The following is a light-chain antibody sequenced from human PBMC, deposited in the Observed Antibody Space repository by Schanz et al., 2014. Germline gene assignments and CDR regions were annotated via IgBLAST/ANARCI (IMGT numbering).Light chain of an antibody. CDR1: QSVSTK. J-gene: IGKJ1*01. CDR3: QQYGSSPGT. Sequence: EIVMTQSPATLSVSPGETATLSCRASQSVSTKLAWYQQKFGQAPRLLIYGVSIRATGIPARFSGSGSGTEFTLTISSLQSEDFAVYYCQQYGSSPGTFGQGTKVEIK. V-gene: IGKV3-15*01. CDR2: GVS.